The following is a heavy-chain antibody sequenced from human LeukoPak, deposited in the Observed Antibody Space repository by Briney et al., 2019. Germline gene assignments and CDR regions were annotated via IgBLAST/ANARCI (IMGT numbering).Heavy chain of an antibody. V-gene: IGHV3-21*01. CDR1: GFTFSSYS. CDR3: ARVSVATIPYFDY. D-gene: IGHD5-12*01. J-gene: IGHJ4*02. CDR2: ISSNSSYI. Sequence: GGSLRLSCAASGFTFSSYSMNWVRQAPGKGLEWVSSISSNSSYIYYADSVKGRFTISRDNAKNSLYLQMNSLRAEDTAVYYCARVSVATIPYFDYWGQGTLVTVSS.